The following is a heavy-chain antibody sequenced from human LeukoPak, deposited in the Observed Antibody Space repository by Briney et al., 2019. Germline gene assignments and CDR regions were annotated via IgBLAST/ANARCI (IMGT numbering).Heavy chain of an antibody. CDR2: IHYTGST. Sequence: SETLSLTCTVSGGSISSGDYYWSWIRQPPGTGLEWIGSIHYTGSTNYSPALKSGVTISVDTSKNQFSLKLSSVSAADTAVYYCARVAQGSGWPFDYWGQGTLVTVSS. CDR1: GGSISSGDYY. J-gene: IGHJ4*02. D-gene: IGHD6-19*01. V-gene: IGHV4-61*08. CDR3: ARVAQGSGWPFDY.